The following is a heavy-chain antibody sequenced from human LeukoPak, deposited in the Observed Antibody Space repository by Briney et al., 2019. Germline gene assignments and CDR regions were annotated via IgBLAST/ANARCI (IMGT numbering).Heavy chain of an antibody. D-gene: IGHD2-15*01. CDR2: ISSSSSSI. CDR3: AGDCSGGSCYGWSAFDI. V-gene: IGHV3-48*01. J-gene: IGHJ3*02. CDR1: GFTFSKYN. Sequence: GGSLRLSCAASGFTFSKYNMNWVRQAPGKGLEWVSYISSSSSSIYYADSVKGRFTISRDNSKNTLYLQMNSLRAEDTAVYYCAGDCSGGSCYGWSAFDIWGQGTMVTVSS.